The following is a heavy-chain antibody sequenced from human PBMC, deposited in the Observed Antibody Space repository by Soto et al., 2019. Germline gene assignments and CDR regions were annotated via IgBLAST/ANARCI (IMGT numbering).Heavy chain of an antibody. V-gene: IGHV1-18*01. CDR3: ARDLGRSVVDTAMVDYYYGMDV. D-gene: IGHD5-18*01. J-gene: IGHJ6*02. CDR2: ISAYNGNT. Sequence: ASVKVSCKASGYTFTSYGISWVRQAPGQGLEWMGWISAYNGNTNYAQKLQGRVTMTTDTSTSTAYMELRSLRSDDTAVYYCARDLGRSVVDTAMVDYYYGMDVWGQGTTVTVSS. CDR1: GYTFTSYG.